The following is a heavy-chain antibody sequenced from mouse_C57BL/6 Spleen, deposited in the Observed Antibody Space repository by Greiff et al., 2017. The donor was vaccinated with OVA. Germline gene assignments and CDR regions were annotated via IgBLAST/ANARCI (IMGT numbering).Heavy chain of an antibody. CDR1: GYTFTSYW. V-gene: IGHV1-61*01. CDR3: ARSLDWDGGLAY. J-gene: IGHJ3*01. Sequence: VQLQQPGAELVRPGSSVKLSCKASGYTFTSYWMDWVKQRPGQGLEWIGNIYPSDSETHYNQKFKDKATLTVDKSSSTAYMQLSSLTSEDSTIYYYARSLDWDGGLAYWGQGTLVTVSA. D-gene: IGHD4-1*01. CDR2: IYPSDSET.